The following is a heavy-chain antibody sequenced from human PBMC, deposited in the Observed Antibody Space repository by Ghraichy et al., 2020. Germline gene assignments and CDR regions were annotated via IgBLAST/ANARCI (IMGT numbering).Heavy chain of an antibody. D-gene: IGHD6-19*01. CDR2: IYYSGST. Sequence: SETLSLTCTVSGGSIGSYYWSWIRQPPGKALEWIGYIYYSGSTTYNPSLKSRVTISVDTSKNQFSLTLSAVTAADTAVYYCARHGGHCASSSCMYFDQRGPGTLVTVAS. J-gene: IGHJ4*02. CDR3: ARHGGHCASSSCMYFDQ. CDR1: GGSIGSYY. V-gene: IGHV4-59*08.